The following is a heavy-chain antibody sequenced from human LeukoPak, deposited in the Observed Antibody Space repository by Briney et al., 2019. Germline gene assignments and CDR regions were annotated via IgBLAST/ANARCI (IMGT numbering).Heavy chain of an antibody. Sequence: PSETLSLTCAVPGGSISSSDYYWGWIRQPPGKGLEWIGSVYYSGNTYYNPSLKSRVTISVDTSKNQFSLKLNSVTAADTAVYYCARHDGPYYYYYMDVWGKGTTVTVSS. J-gene: IGHJ6*03. V-gene: IGHV4-39*01. CDR1: GGSISSSDYY. CDR3: ARHDGPYYYYYMDV. CDR2: VYYSGNT. D-gene: IGHD5-24*01.